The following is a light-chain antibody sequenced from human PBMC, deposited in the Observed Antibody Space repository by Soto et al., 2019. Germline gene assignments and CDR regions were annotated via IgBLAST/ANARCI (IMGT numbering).Light chain of an antibody. CDR2: DAS. J-gene: IGKJ5*01. Sequence: EIVLTQSPATLSLSPGERATLSCRASQSVSSYLAWYQQKPGQAPRLLIYDASNRATGIPARFSGSGSGTDFTLTISSLEPEDFAVYFCQYYGTSPFTFGQGTRLEIK. CDR1: QSVSSY. CDR3: QYYGTSPFT. V-gene: IGKV3-11*01.